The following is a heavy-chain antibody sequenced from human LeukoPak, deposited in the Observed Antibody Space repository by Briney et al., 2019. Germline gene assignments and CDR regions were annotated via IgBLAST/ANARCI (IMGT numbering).Heavy chain of an antibody. V-gene: IGHV3-20*04. CDR2: INWNGGST. CDR3: ARSSITMVRGVIKSTTSWYHYYNMDV. Sequence: GGSLRLSCAASGFTFDDYGLSWVRQAPGKGLEWVSPINWNGGSTGYADSVKGRFTISRDNAKNSLYLQMNSLRAEDTAVYYCARSSITMVRGVIKSTTSWYHYYNMDVWGKGTTVTVSS. CDR1: GFTFDDYG. J-gene: IGHJ6*03. D-gene: IGHD3-10*01.